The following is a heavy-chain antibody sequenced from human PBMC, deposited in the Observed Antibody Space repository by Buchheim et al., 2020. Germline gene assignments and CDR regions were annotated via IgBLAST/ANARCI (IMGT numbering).Heavy chain of an antibody. CDR3: ARDRGGTCSSTSCYGDYGMDV. CDR1: GYTFTGYY. Sequence: QVQLVQSGAEVKKPGASVKVSCKASGYTFTGYYMHWVRQAAGQGLEWMGWINPNSGGTNYAQKFQGWVTMTRDTSISTAYMELSRLRSDDTAVYYCARDRGGTCSSTSCYGDYGMDVWGQGTT. CDR2: INPNSGGT. V-gene: IGHV1-2*04. J-gene: IGHJ6*02. D-gene: IGHD2-2*01.